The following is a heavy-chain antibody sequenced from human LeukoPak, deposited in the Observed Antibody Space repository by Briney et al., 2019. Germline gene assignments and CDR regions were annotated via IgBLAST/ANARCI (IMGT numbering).Heavy chain of an antibody. Sequence: SVKASCKASGGTFSSYAISWVRQAPGQGLEWMGRIIPILGIANYAQKFQGRVTITADKSTSTAYMELSSLRSEDTAVYYCARPLCGGDCYAFDYWGQGTLVTVSS. CDR1: GGTFSSYA. CDR3: ARPLCGGDCYAFDY. CDR2: IIPILGIA. J-gene: IGHJ4*02. D-gene: IGHD2-21*01. V-gene: IGHV1-69*04.